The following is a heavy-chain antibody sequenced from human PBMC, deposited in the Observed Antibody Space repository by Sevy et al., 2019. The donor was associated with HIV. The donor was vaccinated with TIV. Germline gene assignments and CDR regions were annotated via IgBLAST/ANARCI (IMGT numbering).Heavy chain of an antibody. CDR3: ARDAGYSTVWYPGY. Sequence: GESLKISCAASGFSFSTHAIHWVRQAPGKGLEWVAVISFDGSDKYYTDSVKGRFTISRDDSKNTLLLQVSSLRAEDTAVYYCARDAGYSTVWYPGYWGQGTLVTVS. J-gene: IGHJ4*02. CDR1: GFSFSTHA. V-gene: IGHV3-30*03. D-gene: IGHD6-19*01. CDR2: ISFDGSDK.